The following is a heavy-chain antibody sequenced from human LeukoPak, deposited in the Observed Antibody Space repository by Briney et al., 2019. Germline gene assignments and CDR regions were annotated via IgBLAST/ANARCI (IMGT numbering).Heavy chain of an antibody. CDR3: QSRFLEWLLDY. CDR1: GDSISSDNYS. D-gene: IGHD3-3*01. CDR2: IYYGVNT. Sequence: ASETLSLTCTVSGDSISSDNYSWGWVRQPSGKGLEWIGNIYYGVNTYYNPSLKSRVTISVDTSKNQFSLKLSSVTAADTAMYYCQSRFLEWLLDYWGQGTLVTVSS. V-gene: IGHV4-39*01. J-gene: IGHJ4*02.